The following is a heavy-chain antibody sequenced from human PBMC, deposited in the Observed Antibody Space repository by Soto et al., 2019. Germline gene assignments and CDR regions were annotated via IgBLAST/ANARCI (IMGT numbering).Heavy chain of an antibody. CDR2: IIPIFGTA. CDR1: GYTFTSYY. CDR3: ARDEYSSSSGWVNYYYGMDV. J-gene: IGHJ6*02. V-gene: IGHV1-69*13. Sequence: SVKVSCKASGYTFTSYYMHWVRQAPGQGLEWMGGIIPIFGTANYAQKFQGRVTITADESTSTAYMELSSLRSEDTAVYYCARDEYSSSSGWVNYYYGMDVWGQGTTVTVSS. D-gene: IGHD6-6*01.